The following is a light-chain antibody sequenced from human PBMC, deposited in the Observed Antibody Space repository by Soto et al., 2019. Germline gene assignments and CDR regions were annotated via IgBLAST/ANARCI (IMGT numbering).Light chain of an antibody. CDR3: QQRSNWPRSIT. J-gene: IGKJ5*01. Sequence: EIVWTQSTSTLSLSPGERAPLTCRASQSVSSYLAWYQQKPGQAPRPLIYDASNRATGIPARFSGSGSGTDFTLTISSLEPEDFAVYYCQQRSNWPRSITFGQGTRLEIK. CDR2: DAS. CDR1: QSVSSY. V-gene: IGKV3-11*01.